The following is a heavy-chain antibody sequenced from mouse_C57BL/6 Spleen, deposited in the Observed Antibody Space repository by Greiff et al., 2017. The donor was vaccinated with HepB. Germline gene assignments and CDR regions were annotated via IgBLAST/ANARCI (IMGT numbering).Heavy chain of an antibody. CDR2: ISDGGSYT. J-gene: IGHJ3*01. V-gene: IGHV5-4*01. CDR3: ARDRDSSGLRDFFFAY. D-gene: IGHD3-2*02. CDR1: GFTFSSYA. Sequence: EVQLVESGGGLVKPGGSLKLSCAASGFTFSSYAMSWVRQTPEKRLEWVATISDGGSYTYYPDNVKGRFTISRDNAKNNLYLQMSHLKSEDTAMYYCARDRDSSGLRDFFFAYWGQGTLVTVSA.